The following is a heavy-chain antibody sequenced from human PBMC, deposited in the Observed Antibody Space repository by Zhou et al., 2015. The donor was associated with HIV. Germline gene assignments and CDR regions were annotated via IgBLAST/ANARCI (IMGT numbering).Heavy chain of an antibody. CDR3: ARGLAYGDNQVFFPQ. CDR1: GAAFNTFN. V-gene: IGHV1-69*01. J-gene: IGHJ1*01. D-gene: IGHD4-17*01. CDR2: IIPCLSKS. Sequence: QVQLVQSGAELRKPGSSVRVSCRTYGAAFNTFNINWIRQAPGRGLEWMGGIIPCLSKSRLRHGKFQGKVTITVDASTKTGFLELRNLRPDDTAVYYCARGLAYGDNQVFFPQWGQGTLVTVSA.